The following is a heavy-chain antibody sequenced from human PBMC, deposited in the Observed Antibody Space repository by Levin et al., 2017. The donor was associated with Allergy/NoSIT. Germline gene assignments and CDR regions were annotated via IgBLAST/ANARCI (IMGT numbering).Heavy chain of an antibody. Sequence: QTLSLTCTFSGFSLTTTGVGVGWIRQPPGKALECLALIYWDNDKRYSPSLRNRLTITKDTSKNQVVLTMTNMDPVDTATYFCAHRRGGYSWNGGYFDYWGQGILVSVSS. V-gene: IGHV2-5*02. D-gene: IGHD1-1*01. CDR2: IYWDNDK. CDR1: GFSLTTTGVG. CDR3: AHRRGGYSWNGGYFDY. J-gene: IGHJ4*02.